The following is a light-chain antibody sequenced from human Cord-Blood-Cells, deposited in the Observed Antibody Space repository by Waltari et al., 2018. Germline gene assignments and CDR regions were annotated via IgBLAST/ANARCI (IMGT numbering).Light chain of an antibody. J-gene: IGKJ4*01. V-gene: IGKV2-28*01. CDR3: MQARQTPLT. CDR2: LCS. Sequence: DIVMTPSPPSLPVTPREPASISCRSSQSLLHSNGYNYLDWYLQKPGQSPQLLIYLCSNRASVVPDRFSGSGAGTDFTLKISRVEAEDVGFYYCMQARQTPLTFGGGTKVEIK. CDR1: QSLLHSNGYNY.